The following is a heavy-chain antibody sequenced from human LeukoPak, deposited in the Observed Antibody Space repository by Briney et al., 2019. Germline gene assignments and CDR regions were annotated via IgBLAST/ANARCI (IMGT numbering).Heavy chain of an antibody. CDR1: GGSISFY. CDR2: IYQSGST. J-gene: IGHJ6*02. Sequence: SETLSLTCTVSGGSISFYWRWFRQSPGKGLEWSGQIYQSGSTDYNPSLMRRGTTSRDTSTNKFSLQLTTVTAADTAVYYCARHSDRWRYAMDVWGQGTTVTVSS. V-gene: IGHV4-59*08. CDR3: ARHSDRWRYAMDV. D-gene: IGHD1-26*01.